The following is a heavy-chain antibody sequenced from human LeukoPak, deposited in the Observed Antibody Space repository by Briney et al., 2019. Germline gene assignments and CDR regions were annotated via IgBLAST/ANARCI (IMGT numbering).Heavy chain of an antibody. Sequence: GGSLRLSCAASAVTLNNYGINWVRQAPGKGLEWVSYISSSAILYADSVKGRFTISRDNAKNSVYLQMNSLRAEDTAVYHCAIIGCYRGVCHFDIWGQGTMVSVSS. J-gene: IGHJ3*02. CDR2: ISSSAI. V-gene: IGHV3-48*01. D-gene: IGHD2-2*01. CDR3: AIIGCYRGVCHFDI. CDR1: AVTLNNYG.